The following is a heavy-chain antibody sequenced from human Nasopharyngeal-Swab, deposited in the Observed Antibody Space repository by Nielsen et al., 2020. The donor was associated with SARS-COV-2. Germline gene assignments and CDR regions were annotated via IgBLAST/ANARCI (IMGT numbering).Heavy chain of an antibody. CDR1: GFTFSSYA. CDR3: AKDAWGVVADYFDS. J-gene: IGHJ4*02. D-gene: IGHD2-15*01. Sequence: GESLKISCAGSGFTFSSYAMSWVRQAPGKGLEWVSGISSSGDNAYYADSVKGRFTFSRDNSRNTLYLQMNSLKAEDTALYYCAKDAWGVVADYFDSWGQGTLVTVSS. V-gene: IGHV3-23*01. CDR2: ISSSGDNA.